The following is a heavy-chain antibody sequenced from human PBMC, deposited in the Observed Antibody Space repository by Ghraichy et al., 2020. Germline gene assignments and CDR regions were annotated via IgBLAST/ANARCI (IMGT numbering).Heavy chain of an antibody. D-gene: IGHD3-22*01. CDR2: IKQDGSAK. CDR1: GFTFSNYW. CDR3: ARVLFYSDRSGYYASDY. J-gene: IGHJ4*02. V-gene: IGHV3-7*01. Sequence: GGSLRLSCAASGFTFSNYWMTWVRQAPGKGLEWVANIKQDGSAKYYVDSVRGRFTISRDNAKNSLYLEMNSLRAEDTAVYYCARVLFYSDRSGYYASDYWGQGTLVTVAS.